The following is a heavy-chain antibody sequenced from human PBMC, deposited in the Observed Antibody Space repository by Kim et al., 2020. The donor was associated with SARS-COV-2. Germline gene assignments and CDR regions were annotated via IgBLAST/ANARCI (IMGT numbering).Heavy chain of an antibody. J-gene: IGHJ6*04. Sequence: GGSLRLSCAASGFTFSSYSMNWVRQAPGKGLEWVSSISSSSSYIYYADSVKGRFTISRDNAKNTLYLQMNSLRAEDTAVYYCARSGLDHYGVDVWGKGATRTVSS. CDR1: GFTFSSYS. V-gene: IGHV3-21*01. CDR3: ARSGLDHYGVDV. CDR2: ISSSSSYI. D-gene: IGHD6-6*01.